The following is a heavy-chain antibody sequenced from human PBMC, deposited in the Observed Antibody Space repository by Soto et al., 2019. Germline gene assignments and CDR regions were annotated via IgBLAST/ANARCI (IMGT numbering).Heavy chain of an antibody. D-gene: IGHD3-9*01. CDR3: APFDWLTHY. CDR2: IFYSGTT. V-gene: IGHV4-30-4*08. J-gene: IGHJ4*02. CDR1: GGSISRGGYY. Sequence: PSETLSLTCTVSGGSISRGGYYWNWIRQHPGKGLEWIGYIFYSGTTYYNPSLKSRVTISVDTSKDQFSLKLSSVTAADTAVYYCAPFDWLTHYWGQGTLVTVSS.